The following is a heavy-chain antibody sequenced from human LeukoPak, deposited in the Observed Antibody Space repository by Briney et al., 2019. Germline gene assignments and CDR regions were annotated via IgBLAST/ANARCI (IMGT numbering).Heavy chain of an antibody. V-gene: IGHV3-30*02. CDR2: IRSDGSEK. CDR3: AKDLPTAYFDY. CDR1: GFSFSSYS. D-gene: IGHD2-21*02. J-gene: IGHJ4*02. Sequence: GGSLRLSCAASGFSFSSYSMNWVRQAPGKGLEWVAFIRSDGSEKYYADSVKGRFTVSRDNSKNMVFLQMNSLRTEDTAVYYCAKDLPTAYFDYWGQGTLVTVSS.